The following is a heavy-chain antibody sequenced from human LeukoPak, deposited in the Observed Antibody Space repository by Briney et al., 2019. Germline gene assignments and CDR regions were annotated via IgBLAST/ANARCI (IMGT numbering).Heavy chain of an antibody. CDR1: GGSFSGYY. J-gene: IGHJ4*02. V-gene: IGHV4-34*01. D-gene: IGHD1-26*01. CDR3: ARNSGSYFVDY. Sequence: PSETLSLTCAVYGGSFSGYYWSWIRQPPGKGLEWIGEINHSGSTNYNPSLKSRVTISVDTSKSQFSLKLSSVTAADTAVYYCARNSGSYFVDYWGQGTLVTVSS. CDR2: INHSGST.